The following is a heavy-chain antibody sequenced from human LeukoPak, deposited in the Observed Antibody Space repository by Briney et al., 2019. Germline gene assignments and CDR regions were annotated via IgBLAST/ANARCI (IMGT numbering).Heavy chain of an antibody. J-gene: IGHJ5*02. CDR3: ARVRFGGSTVTSNWFDP. Sequence: ASVKVSCKASGYTFTSYGISWVRQAPGQGLEWMGWISAYNGNTNYAQKPQGRVTMTTDTSTSTAYMELRSLRSDDTAVYYCARVRFGGSTVTSNWFDPWGQGTLVTVSS. D-gene: IGHD4-17*01. CDR2: ISAYNGNT. V-gene: IGHV1-18*01. CDR1: GYTFTSYG.